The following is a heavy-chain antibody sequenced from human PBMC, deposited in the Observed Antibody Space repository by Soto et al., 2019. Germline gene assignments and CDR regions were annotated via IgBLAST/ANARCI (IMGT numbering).Heavy chain of an antibody. J-gene: IGHJ6*02. CDR2: INPNSGGT. CDR1: GYTFTGYY. Sequence: ASVKVSCKASGYTFTGYYMHWVRQAPGQGLEWMGWINPNSGGTNYAQKFQGRVTMTSETSISTAYMELSRLRSDDTAVYYCARRCDYYYYGMDVWGQGTTVTVSS. V-gene: IGHV1-2*02. CDR3: ARRCDYYYYGMDV.